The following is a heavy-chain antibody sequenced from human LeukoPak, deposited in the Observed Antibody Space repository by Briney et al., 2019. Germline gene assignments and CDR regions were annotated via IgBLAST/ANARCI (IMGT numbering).Heavy chain of an antibody. D-gene: IGHD3-22*01. CDR3: AKEGYDSSGYYYGYDAFDI. J-gene: IGHJ3*02. CDR1: GFTFSSYA. V-gene: IGHV3-23*01. CDR2: ISGSGGST. Sequence: GGSLRLSCAASGFTFSSYAMSWVRQAPGKGLEWVSAISGSGGSTYYADSVKGRFTISRDNSKNTLYLQVNSLRAEDTAVYYCAKEGYDSSGYYYGYDAFDIWGQGTMVTVSS.